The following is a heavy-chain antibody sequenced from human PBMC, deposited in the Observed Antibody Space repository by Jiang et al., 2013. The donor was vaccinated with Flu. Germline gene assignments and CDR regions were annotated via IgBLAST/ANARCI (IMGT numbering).Heavy chain of an antibody. Sequence: LLKPSETLSLTCAVYGGSFSGYYWSWIRQPPGKGLEWIGEINHSGSTNYNPSLKSRVTISVDTSKNQFSLKLSSVTAADTAVYYCARIGYYDFWSGPQKGAFDIWGQGTMVTVSS. CDR3: ARIGYYDFWSGPQKGAFDI. V-gene: IGHV4-34*01. CDR1: GGSFSGYY. D-gene: IGHD3-3*01. J-gene: IGHJ3*02. CDR2: INHSGST.